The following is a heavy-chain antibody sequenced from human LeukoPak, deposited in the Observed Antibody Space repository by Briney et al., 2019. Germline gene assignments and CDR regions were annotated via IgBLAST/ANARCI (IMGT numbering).Heavy chain of an antibody. D-gene: IGHD2/OR15-2a*01. CDR3: ARGILGYYYFDL. CDR1: GGSFSGFY. V-gene: IGHV4-34*01. J-gene: IGHJ2*01. Sequence: SETLSLTCAVSGGSFSGFYWSWIRQPPGKGLEWIGEMHHSGATSYKPSLRSRVTISGGTSKNQFSLNLNSVTAADTAVYYCARGILGYYYFDLWGRGALVTVSS. CDR2: MHHSGAT.